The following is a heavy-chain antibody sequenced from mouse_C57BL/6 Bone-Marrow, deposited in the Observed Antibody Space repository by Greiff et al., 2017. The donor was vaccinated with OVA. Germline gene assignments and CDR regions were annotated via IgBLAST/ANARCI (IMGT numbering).Heavy chain of an antibody. CDR1: GYTFTDYN. CDR2: INPNNGGT. V-gene: IGHV1-18*01. D-gene: IGHD1-1*01. Sequence: EVQLQQSGPELVKPGASVKIPCKASGYTFTDYNMDWVKQSHGKSLEWIGDINPNNGGTIYNQKFKGKATLTVDKSSSTAYMELRSLTSEDTAVYYCARSIITTVHWYFDVWGTGTTATVSS. CDR3: ARSIITTVHWYFDV. J-gene: IGHJ1*03.